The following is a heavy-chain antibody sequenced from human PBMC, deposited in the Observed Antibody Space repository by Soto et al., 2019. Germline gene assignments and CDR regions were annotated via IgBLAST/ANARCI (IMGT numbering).Heavy chain of an antibody. CDR2: ISSSSGTI. J-gene: IGHJ4*02. CDR3: ARDHGPAAFLFNY. CDR1: GFTFSSYS. V-gene: IGHV3-48*01. D-gene: IGHD2-2*01. Sequence: EVQLVESGGGLVQPGGSLRLSCAASGFTFSSYSMNWVRQAPGKGLEWVSYISSSSGTIYYADSVKGRFTISRDNAKNSLYLQMNSLRAEDTAVYYCARDHGPAAFLFNYWGQGTLVTVSS.